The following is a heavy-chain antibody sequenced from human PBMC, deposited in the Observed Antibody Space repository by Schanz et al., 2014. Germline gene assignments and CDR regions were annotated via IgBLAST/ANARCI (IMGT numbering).Heavy chain of an antibody. V-gene: IGHV3-20*04. CDR1: GFTFSTYA. Sequence: EVKLLESGGHLVQPGGSLRLSCVASGFTFSTYAMSWVRQAPGKGLEWVSGINWNGGSTGYADSVKGRFTISRDNAKNSLYLQMNSLRAEDTAVYYCSKDKQGSRSDDSWGQGTLXTVSS. CDR3: SKDKQGSRSDDS. CDR2: INWNGGST. D-gene: IGHD2-15*01. J-gene: IGHJ5*01.